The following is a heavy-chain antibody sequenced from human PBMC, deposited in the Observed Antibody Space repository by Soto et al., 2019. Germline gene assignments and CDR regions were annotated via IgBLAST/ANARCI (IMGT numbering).Heavy chain of an antibody. CDR1: GGSISSGDYY. Sequence: SETLSLTCTVSGGSISSGDYYWSWIRQPPGKGLEWIGYIYYSGGTYYNPSLKSRVTISVDTSKNQFSLKLSSVTAADTAVYYCARDVHYYDSSGYYYFDYWGQGTLVTVSS. CDR3: ARDVHYYDSSGYYYFDY. V-gene: IGHV4-30-4*01. CDR2: IYYSGGT. D-gene: IGHD3-22*01. J-gene: IGHJ4*02.